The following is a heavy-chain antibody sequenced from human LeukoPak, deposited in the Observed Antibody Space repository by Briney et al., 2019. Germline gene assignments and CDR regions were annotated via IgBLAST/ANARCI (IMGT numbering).Heavy chain of an antibody. Sequence: PSETLSLTCTVSGGSISSYYWSWIRQPPGKGLEWIGYIYYSGSTNYNPSLKSRVTISVDTSKNQFSLRLSSVTAADTAVYYCARTTEAHSWRTRYYDYYMDVWGKGTTVTVSS. D-gene: IGHD6-13*01. V-gene: IGHV4-59*01. J-gene: IGHJ6*03. CDR3: ARTTEAHSWRTRYYDYYMDV. CDR2: IYYSGST. CDR1: GGSISSYY.